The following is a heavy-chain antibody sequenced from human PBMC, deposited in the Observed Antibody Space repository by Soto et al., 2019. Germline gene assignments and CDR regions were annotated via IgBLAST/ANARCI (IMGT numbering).Heavy chain of an antibody. CDR2: IRPDGSAT. V-gene: IGHV3-7*03. J-gene: IGHJ4*02. CDR3: FGGNGGPQ. CDR1: DFTFRNYW. D-gene: IGHD3-16*01. Sequence: GSLRLSCATSDFTFRNYWMNWVRQAPGKGLEWVANIRPDGSATNYVDSVKGRFTISRDNVRNSVSLQMNSLRVEDTAVYFCFGGNGGPQWGQGTLVTVSS.